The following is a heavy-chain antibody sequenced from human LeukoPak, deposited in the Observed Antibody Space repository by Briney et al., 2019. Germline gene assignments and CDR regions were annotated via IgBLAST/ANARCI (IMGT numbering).Heavy chain of an antibody. J-gene: IGHJ6*03. Sequence: GGSLRLSCAASGFTFSSYSMNWVRQAPGKGLEWVSYISSSSSTIYYADSVKGRFTISRDNAKNSLYLQMNSLRAEDTAVYYCARYPTRAARRGGYYYYYMDVWGKGTTVTVSS. D-gene: IGHD6-6*01. CDR1: GFTFSSYS. V-gene: IGHV3-48*04. CDR3: ARYPTRAARRGGYYYYYMDV. CDR2: ISSSSSTI.